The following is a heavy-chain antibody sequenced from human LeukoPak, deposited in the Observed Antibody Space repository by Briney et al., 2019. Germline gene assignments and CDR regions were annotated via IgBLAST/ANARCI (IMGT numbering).Heavy chain of an antibody. CDR2: IYYSGST. CDR1: GFTFSDYY. CDR3: ARDVEMAPGNHYYGMDV. D-gene: IGHD2-15*01. J-gene: IGHJ6*02. V-gene: IGHV4-31*02. Sequence: LRLSCAASGFTFSDYYMSWIRQHPGKGLEWIGYIYYSGSTYYNPSLKSRVTISVDTSKNQFSLKLSSVTAADTAVYYCARDVEMAPGNHYYGMDVWGQGTTVTVSS.